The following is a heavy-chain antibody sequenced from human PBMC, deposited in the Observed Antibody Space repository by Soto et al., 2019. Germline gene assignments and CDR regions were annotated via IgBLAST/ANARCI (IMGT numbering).Heavy chain of an antibody. CDR1: GDSVSSNTAS. CDR3: AKGDNLGPKTGYAFDP. Sequence: SQTLSLTCAISGDSVSSNTASWNWIRQSPSRGLEWLGRTYFRSKWYNDYAVSVKSRIIINPDASNNQFSLQLNSVTPEDTAVYFCAKGDNLGPKTGYAFDPWGQGIMVTVSS. J-gene: IGHJ5*02. CDR2: TYFRSKWYN. D-gene: IGHD5-12*01. V-gene: IGHV6-1*01.